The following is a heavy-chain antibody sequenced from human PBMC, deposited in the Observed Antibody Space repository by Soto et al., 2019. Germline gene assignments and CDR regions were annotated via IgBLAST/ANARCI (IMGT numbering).Heavy chain of an antibody. CDR2: VGSKGETYAT. CDR1: GFTFGASA. J-gene: IGHJ6*02. Sequence: GGSLRLSCAASGFTFGASALQWVRQASGKGLEWLGRVGSKGETYATTYAASVKGRFTISRDDSKKTAYLQMNNLESEDTAVYYCARPSVFSSPYYYYGMDVWGQGTTVTSP. V-gene: IGHV3-73*01. CDR3: ARPSVFSSPYYYYGMDV. D-gene: IGHD6-6*01.